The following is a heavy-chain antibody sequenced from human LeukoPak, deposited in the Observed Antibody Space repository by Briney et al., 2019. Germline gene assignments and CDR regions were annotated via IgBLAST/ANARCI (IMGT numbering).Heavy chain of an antibody. V-gene: IGHV1-69*13. D-gene: IGHD3-10*01. CDR1: GYTFTGYY. CDR3: ARSGFGELSALDY. Sequence: PRASAKVSCKASGYTFTGYYMHWVRQAPGQGLEWMGGIIPIFGTANYAQKFQGRVTITADESTSTAYMELSSLRSEDTAVYYCARSGFGELSALDYWGQGTLVTVSS. J-gene: IGHJ4*02. CDR2: IIPIFGTA.